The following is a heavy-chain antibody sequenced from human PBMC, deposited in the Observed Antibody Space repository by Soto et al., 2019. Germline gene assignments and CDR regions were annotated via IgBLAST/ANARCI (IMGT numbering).Heavy chain of an antibody. J-gene: IGHJ5*02. D-gene: IGHD6-13*01. CDR1: GGTFSSYA. CDR3: ARGSSRSRAPPEEAFDP. V-gene: IGHV1-69*01. CDR2: IIPIFGTA. Sequence: QVQLVQSGAEVKKPGSSVKVSCKASGGTFSSYAISWVRQAPGQGLEWMGGIIPIFGTANYAQKFQGRVTITADESTSTADMELSSLRSEDTAVYYCARGSSRSRAPPEEAFDPWGQGTLVTVSS.